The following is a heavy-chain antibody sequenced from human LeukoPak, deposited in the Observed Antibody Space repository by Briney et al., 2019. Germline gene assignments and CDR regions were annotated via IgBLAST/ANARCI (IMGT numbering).Heavy chain of an antibody. J-gene: IGHJ4*02. D-gene: IGHD1-20*01. Sequence: PSETLSLTCTGSGGSISSSTYYWGWIRQPPGKGLEWIGSIYYSGTTYYNPSLKSRVTISVDMSKNQFSLKLSSVTAADTAVYYCARQDNYYFDYWGQGILVTVSP. CDR3: ARQDNYYFDY. CDR2: IYYSGTT. CDR1: GGSISSSTYY. V-gene: IGHV4-39*01.